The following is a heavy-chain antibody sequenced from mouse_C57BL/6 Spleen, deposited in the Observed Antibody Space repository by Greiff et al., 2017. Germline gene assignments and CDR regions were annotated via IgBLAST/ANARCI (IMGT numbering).Heavy chain of an antibody. V-gene: IGHV1-18*01. Sequence: EVQLQQSGPELVKPGASVKIPCKASGYTFTDYNMDWVKQSHGKSLEWIGDINPNNGGTIYNQKFKGKATLTVDKSSSTAYMELRSLTSEDTAVYYCALGPPHWYFDVWGTGTTVTVSS. CDR2: INPNNGGT. J-gene: IGHJ1*03. CDR3: ALGPPHWYFDV. D-gene: IGHD3-1*01. CDR1: GYTFTDYN.